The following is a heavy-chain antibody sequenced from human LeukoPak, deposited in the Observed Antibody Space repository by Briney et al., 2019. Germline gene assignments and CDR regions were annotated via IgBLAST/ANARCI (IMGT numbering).Heavy chain of an antibody. D-gene: IGHD2-15*01. CDR1: GFTFSSYS. Sequence: PGGSLRLSCAASGFTFSSYSMNWVRQATGKGREWVSSIISSSSYIYYADSVKGRFTISRDNAKTSLYLQMNSLRAEDTAVYYCARAAVVAATFDYWGQGTLVTVSS. J-gene: IGHJ4*02. V-gene: IGHV3-21*01. CDR3: ARAAVVAATFDY. CDR2: IISSSSYI.